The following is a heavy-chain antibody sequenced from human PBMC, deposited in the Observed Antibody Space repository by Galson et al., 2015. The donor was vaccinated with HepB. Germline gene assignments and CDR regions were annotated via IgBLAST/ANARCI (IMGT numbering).Heavy chain of an antibody. J-gene: IGHJ4*02. CDR2: ISGSGGST. CDR1: GFTFSSYA. CDR3: AKDRHSPFLEWSPLFDY. D-gene: IGHD3-3*01. V-gene: IGHV3-23*01. Sequence: SLRLSCAASGFTFSSYAMSWVRQAPGKGLEWVSAISGSGGSTYYADSVKGRFTISRDNSKNTLYLQMNSLRAEDTAVYYCAKDRHSPFLEWSPLFDYWGQGTLVTVSS.